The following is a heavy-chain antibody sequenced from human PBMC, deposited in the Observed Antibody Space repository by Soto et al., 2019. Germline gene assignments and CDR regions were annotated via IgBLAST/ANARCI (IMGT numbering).Heavy chain of an antibody. J-gene: IGHJ4*02. CDR1: GFTFSSFA. V-gene: IGHV3-30*19. CDR2: IYYDGSNK. CDR3: ARNLNYFDY. Sequence: QVQLVESGGGVVQPGRSLRLSCAPSGFTFSSFAMHWVRQAPGKGLEWVAAIYYDGSNKYYADSVKGRFTISRDNSKDTLYLQMTSRRAEDTAVYYCARNLNYFDYWGQGTLVTVSS.